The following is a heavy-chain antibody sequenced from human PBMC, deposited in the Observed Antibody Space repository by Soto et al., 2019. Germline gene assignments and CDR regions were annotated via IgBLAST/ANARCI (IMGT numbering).Heavy chain of an antibody. CDR3: TREGYDSGANWIDP. CDR2: IYYSGST. D-gene: IGHD3-10*01. CDR1: GGSIMNYF. J-gene: IGHJ5*02. Sequence: PSETLSLTCTVSGGSIMNYFWSWIRQPPGKGLEWIGYIYYSGSTNYNPSLKSRVTISVDTSKNQVSLTLNYVTAADTAVYYCTREGYDSGANWIDPWGQGTLVTVSS. V-gene: IGHV4-59*01.